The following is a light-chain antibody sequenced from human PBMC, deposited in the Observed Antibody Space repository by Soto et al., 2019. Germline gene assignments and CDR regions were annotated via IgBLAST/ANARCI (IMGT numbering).Light chain of an antibody. CDR3: SSYTSSSTPYV. J-gene: IGLJ1*01. CDR2: DVS. V-gene: IGLV2-14*01. Sequence: SVLTQPASVSGSPGQSITISCPGTSSDVGGYNYVSWYQQHPGKAPKLMIYDVSNRPSGVSNRFSGSKSGNTASLTISGLQAEDEADYYCSSYTSSSTPYVFGTGTKVTXL. CDR1: SSDVGGYNY.